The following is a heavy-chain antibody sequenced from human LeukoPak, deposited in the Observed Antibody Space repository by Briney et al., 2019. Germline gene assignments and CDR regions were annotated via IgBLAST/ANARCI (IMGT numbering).Heavy chain of an antibody. V-gene: IGHV1-69*13. CDR2: IIPIVGTT. CDR3: ARSLGAQLPPIH. CDR1: GGTFSSYA. Sequence: GASVKVSCKASGGTFSSYAFSWVRQAPGQGLEWMGGIIPIVGTTNYAQMFQGRVTITADESTSTAYMELSSLRSEDTAVYYCARSLGAQLPPIHWGQGTLVTVSS. D-gene: IGHD2-2*01. J-gene: IGHJ4*02.